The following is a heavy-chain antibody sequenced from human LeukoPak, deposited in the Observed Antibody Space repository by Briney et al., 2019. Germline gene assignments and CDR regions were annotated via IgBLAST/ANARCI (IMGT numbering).Heavy chain of an antibody. Sequence: KAGGSLRLSCAASGFTFSSYSMNWVRQAPGKGLEWVSSISSSSSYIYYADSVKGRFTISRDNAKNSLYLQMNSLRAEDTAVYYCARIPIEGSPPGYYYYGMDVWGQGTTVTVSS. CDR1: GFTFSSYS. V-gene: IGHV3-21*01. D-gene: IGHD1-26*01. CDR2: ISSSSSYI. CDR3: ARIPIEGSPPGYYYYGMDV. J-gene: IGHJ6*02.